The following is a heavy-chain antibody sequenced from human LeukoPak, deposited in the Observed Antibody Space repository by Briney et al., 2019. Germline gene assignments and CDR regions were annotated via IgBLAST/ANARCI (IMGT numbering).Heavy chain of an antibody. CDR3: TRHGYCTNGVCSTVHYYYYMDV. V-gene: IGHV4-39*01. CDR1: GGSISSSDYY. Sequence: SETLSLTCTASGGSISSSDYYWGWIRQPPGKGLEWIGSMYHSGNTYYNPSLKSRVTISVDTSKNQLSLKLSSVTAADTAVYYCTRHGYCTNGVCSTVHYYYYMDVWGKGPTVTVSS. D-gene: IGHD2-8*01. CDR2: MYHSGNT. J-gene: IGHJ6*03.